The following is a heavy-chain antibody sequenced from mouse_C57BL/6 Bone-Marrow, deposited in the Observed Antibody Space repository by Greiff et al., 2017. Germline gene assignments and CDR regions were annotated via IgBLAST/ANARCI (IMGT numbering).Heavy chain of an antibody. CDR2: IYPGDGDT. CDR1: GYAFSSYW. CDR3: AKYEYDGYAMDY. V-gene: IGHV1-80*01. Sequence: VQLQQSGAELVKPGASVKISCKASGYAFSSYWMNWVKQRPGKGLEWIGQIYPGDGDTNYNGKFKGKATLTADESSSTAYMQLSSLTSEDSAVYFCAKYEYDGYAMDYWGQGTSVTVSS. D-gene: IGHD2-4*01. J-gene: IGHJ4*01.